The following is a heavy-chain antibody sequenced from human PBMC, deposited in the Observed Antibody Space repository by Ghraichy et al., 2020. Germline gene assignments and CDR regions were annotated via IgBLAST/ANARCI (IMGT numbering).Heavy chain of an antibody. Sequence: GGSLRLSCAASGFTFSSYWMSWVRQAPGKGLEWVANIKQDGSEKYYVDSVKDRFTISRDNAKNSLYLQMNSLRAEDTAVYYCARDLYNFWSGPQGYWGQGTLVTVSS. J-gene: IGHJ4*02. CDR1: GFTFSSYW. V-gene: IGHV3-7*04. CDR2: IKQDGSEK. CDR3: ARDLYNFWSGPQGY. D-gene: IGHD3-3*01.